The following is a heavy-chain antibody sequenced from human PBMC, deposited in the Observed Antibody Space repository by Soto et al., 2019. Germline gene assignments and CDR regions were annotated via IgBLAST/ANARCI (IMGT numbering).Heavy chain of an antibody. J-gene: IGHJ4*02. V-gene: IGHV1-8*01. Sequence: QVQLVQSGAEVKKSGASVKVSCKASGYTFTSHDITWVRQATGQVLEWMGWMNPNSGNTGYAQKFQGRVTMTRNTSIRPAYMELSSLRSEDTAVYYCARWDYGDYARFDYWAREPWSPSPQ. D-gene: IGHD4-17*01. CDR3: ARWDYGDYARFDY. CDR1: GYTFTSHD. CDR2: MNPNSGNT.